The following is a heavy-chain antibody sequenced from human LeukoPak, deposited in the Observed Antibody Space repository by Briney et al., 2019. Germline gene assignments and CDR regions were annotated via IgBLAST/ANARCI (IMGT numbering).Heavy chain of an antibody. D-gene: IGHD1-26*01. CDR1: YTFTDYY. Sequence: ASVKVSCKAGYTFTDYYMHWVRQAPGQGLEWMGWINPHSGGTDHAQKFQGRVTMTRDTSISTAYMELSRLRSDDTAVYYCARDMDSGPDFFDYWGLGTLVTVSS. CDR2: INPHSGGT. CDR3: ARDMDSGPDFFDY. J-gene: IGHJ4*02. V-gene: IGHV1-2*02.